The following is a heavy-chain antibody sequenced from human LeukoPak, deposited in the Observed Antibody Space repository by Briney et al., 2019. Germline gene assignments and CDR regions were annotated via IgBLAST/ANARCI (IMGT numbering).Heavy chain of an antibody. Sequence: PGGSLRLSCAASGFTLSSYAMHWVGQAPGKGLEWVVVISYDGSNKYYADSVKGRFTISRDNSKNTLYLQMNSLRAEDTAVYYCARDPLNYWGQGTLVTVSS. CDR3: ARDPLNY. V-gene: IGHV3-30-3*01. J-gene: IGHJ4*02. CDR1: GFTLSSYA. CDR2: ISYDGSNK.